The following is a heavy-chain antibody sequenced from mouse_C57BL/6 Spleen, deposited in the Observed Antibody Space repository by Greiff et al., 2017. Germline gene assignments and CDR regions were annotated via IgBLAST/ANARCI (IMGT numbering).Heavy chain of an antibody. CDR1: GFSFNTYA. V-gene: IGHV10-1*01. CDR3: VRELFAY. CDR2: IRSKSNNYAT. J-gene: IGHJ3*01. Sequence: EVKVVESGGGLVQPKGSLKLPCAASGFSFNTYAMNWVRQAPGKGLEWVARIRSKSNNYATYYADSVKDRFTISRDDSESMLYLQMNNLKAEDTAMCYCVRELFAYWGQGTLVTVSA.